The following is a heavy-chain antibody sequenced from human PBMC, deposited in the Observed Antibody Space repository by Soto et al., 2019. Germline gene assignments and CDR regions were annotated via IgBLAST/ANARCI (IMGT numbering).Heavy chain of an antibody. CDR2: IFYNGGT. CDR3: ARETTSGWATGGLLEY. Sequence: QVQLQESGPGLVKPSETLSLTCTVSGGSIINHCWSWIRQRPGKGLEWIGYIFYNGGTMYNPSLESRVNMSVDTSKNQFSLRLRSVTAADTAVYYCARETTSGWATGGLLEYWGQGSLVTVSS. V-gene: IGHV4-59*11. CDR1: GGSIINHC. D-gene: IGHD6-19*01. J-gene: IGHJ4*02.